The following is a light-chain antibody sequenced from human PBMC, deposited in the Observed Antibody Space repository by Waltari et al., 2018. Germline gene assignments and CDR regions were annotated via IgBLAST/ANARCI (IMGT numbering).Light chain of an antibody. J-gene: IGLJ2*01. CDR3: GVWTTRLRV. Sequence: LTQPPSVSAAPGQKVTISCSGSDSSVDIRFFSWYHQFPGTAPKLLLYHNTHRPSGLPDLFSGSKSGTSATQDITGLQPGDEGDYYCGVWTTRLRVFGGGTTLTVL. CDR1: DSSVDIRF. CDR2: HNT. V-gene: IGLV1-51*01.